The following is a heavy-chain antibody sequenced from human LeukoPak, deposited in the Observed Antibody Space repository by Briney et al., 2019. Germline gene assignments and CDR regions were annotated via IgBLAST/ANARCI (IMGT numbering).Heavy chain of an antibody. Sequence: SQTLSLTCTVSGGSISSGSYYWSWIRQPAGKGLEWIGRIYTSGSTNYNPSLKSRVTISVDTSKNQFSLKLSSVTAADTAVYYCARAHRLVLHYFDSWGQGTLVTVSS. CDR2: IYTSGST. V-gene: IGHV4-61*02. J-gene: IGHJ4*02. CDR1: GGSISSGSYY. CDR3: ARAHRLVLHYFDS. D-gene: IGHD2-15*01.